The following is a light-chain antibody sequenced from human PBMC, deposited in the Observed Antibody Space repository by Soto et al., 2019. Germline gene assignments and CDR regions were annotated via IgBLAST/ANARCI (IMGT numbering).Light chain of an antibody. J-gene: IGKJ2*01. CDR3: QQYHNWPPQYT. V-gene: IGKV3-15*01. CDR2: GAS. Sequence: EIVMTQSPASLSVSPGDGATLSCWASQSVATKVAWYQQRPGRGPRPLTTGASTRAAGVPARFSGSGSGTDFTLTISSLQSEDFAVYYCQQYHNWPPQYTFGQGTKLQIK. CDR1: QSVATK.